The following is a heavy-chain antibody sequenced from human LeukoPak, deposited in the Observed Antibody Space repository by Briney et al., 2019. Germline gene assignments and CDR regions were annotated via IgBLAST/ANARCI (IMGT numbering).Heavy chain of an antibody. V-gene: IGHV3-7*01. D-gene: IGHD5-18*01. Sequence: GGSLRLSCAPSGCPLNNYWLHWVRQVPGKGLEWVGNINKEGNTRPYADSVMGRLTITRDNDKDLLSLQQHSLRGEDRALYYCVRDRVVIDGYTQHDAFDIWRQGTMVIVSS. CDR1: GCPLNNYW. CDR2: INKEGNTR. CDR3: VRDRVVIDGYTQHDAFDI. J-gene: IGHJ3*02.